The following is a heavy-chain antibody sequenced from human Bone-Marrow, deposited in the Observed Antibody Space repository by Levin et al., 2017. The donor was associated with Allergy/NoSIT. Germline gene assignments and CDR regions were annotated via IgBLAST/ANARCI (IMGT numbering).Heavy chain of an antibody. J-gene: IGHJ3*02. Sequence: PGGSLRLSCAASGFTFSSYGMHWVRQAPGKGLEWVAVISYDGSNKYYADSVKGRFTISRDNSKNTLYLQMNSLRAEDTAVYYCAKRLPLEYCSGGSCYLFAFDIWGQGTMVTVSS. CDR1: GFTFSSYG. CDR2: ISYDGSNK. D-gene: IGHD2-15*01. V-gene: IGHV3-30*18. CDR3: AKRLPLEYCSGGSCYLFAFDI.